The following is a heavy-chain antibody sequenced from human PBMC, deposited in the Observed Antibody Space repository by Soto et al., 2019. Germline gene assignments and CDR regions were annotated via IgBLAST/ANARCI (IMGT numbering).Heavy chain of an antibody. Sequence: GGSLRLSCAGSGFTVTNKDMSWIRQAPGKGLEWVSIIYGGGATYYTDSVKGRFTISRDNSKNTLYLQMNSLRADDTAVYYCASRSSGWYFDYWGQGTLVTVSS. V-gene: IGHV3-53*01. CDR1: GFTVTNKD. CDR2: IYGGGAT. CDR3: ASRSSGWYFDY. D-gene: IGHD6-19*01. J-gene: IGHJ4*02.